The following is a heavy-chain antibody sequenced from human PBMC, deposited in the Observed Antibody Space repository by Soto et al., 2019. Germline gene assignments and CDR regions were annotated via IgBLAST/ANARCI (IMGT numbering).Heavy chain of an antibody. J-gene: IGHJ6*02. CDR3: ARDGPARENYGMDV. Sequence: PSVTLPLTCTVSGGSISSGGYYWSWIRQHPGKGLEWIGYIYYSGSTYYNPSLKSRVTISVDTSKNQFSLKLSSVTAADTAAYYCARDGPARENYGMDVWGQGTTVTVSS. CDR1: GGSISSGGYY. V-gene: IGHV4-31*03. CDR2: IYYSGST.